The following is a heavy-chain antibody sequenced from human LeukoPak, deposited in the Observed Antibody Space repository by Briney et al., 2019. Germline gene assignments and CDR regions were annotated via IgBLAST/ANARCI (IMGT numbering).Heavy chain of an antibody. D-gene: IGHD3-16*01. CDR3: ARDLIPHGMDV. CDR1: GGSISSGGYY. CDR2: IYYSGST. V-gene: IGHV4-31*03. J-gene: IGHJ6*04. Sequence: PSETLSLTCTLSGGSISSGGYYWSWIRQHPGKGLEWIGYIYYSGSTYHNPSLKSRVTISVDTSKNQFSLKLSSVTAADTAVYYCARDLIPHGMDVWGKGTTVTVSS.